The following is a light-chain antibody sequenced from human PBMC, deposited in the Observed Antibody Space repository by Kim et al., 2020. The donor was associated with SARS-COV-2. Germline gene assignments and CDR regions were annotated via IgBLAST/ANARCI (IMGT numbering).Light chain of an antibody. CDR2: GAS. CDR1: QDIGNH. J-gene: IGKJ5*01. CDR3: LQYSSYPIT. Sequence: DIQMTQSPSSLSASVGDRVTITCRASQDIGNHLVWYQQKPGKAPKLLIYGASSLQCGVPSRFSGSGSGTEFTLTISSLQPEDFATYYCLQYSSYPITFGQGTRLDIK. V-gene: IGKV1-17*01.